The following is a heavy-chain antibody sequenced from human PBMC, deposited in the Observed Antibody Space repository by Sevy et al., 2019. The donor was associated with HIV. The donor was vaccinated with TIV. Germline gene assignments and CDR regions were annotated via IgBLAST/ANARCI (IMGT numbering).Heavy chain of an antibody. CDR2: INWNGGST. D-gene: IGHD3-22*01. Sequence: GGSLRLSCAASGFTFDDYGMSWVRPAPGKGLEWVSGINWNGGSTGYADSVNGRFAYSRDNAKNSLYLQMNSMRAEDTALYHGARGHSTMMYRYAFDIWGQETMVTVSS. J-gene: IGHJ3*02. V-gene: IGHV3-20*01. CDR1: GFTFDDYG. CDR3: ARGHSTMMYRYAFDI.